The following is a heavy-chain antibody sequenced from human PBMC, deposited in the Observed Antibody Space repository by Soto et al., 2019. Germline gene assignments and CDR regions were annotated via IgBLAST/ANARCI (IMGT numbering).Heavy chain of an antibody. CDR3: AKQITGITSPYYYYYGMDV. CDR2: ISYDGSNK. CDR1: GFTFSSYG. D-gene: IGHD1-7*01. V-gene: IGHV3-30*18. Sequence: GGSLRLSCAASGFTFSSYGMHWVRQAPGKGLEWVAVISYDGSNKYYADSVKGRFTISRDNSKNTLYLQMNSLRAEDTAVYYCAKQITGITSPYYYYYGMDVWGQGTTVTVSS. J-gene: IGHJ6*02.